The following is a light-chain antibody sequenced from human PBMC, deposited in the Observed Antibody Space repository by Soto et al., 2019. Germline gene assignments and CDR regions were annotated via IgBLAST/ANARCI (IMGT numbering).Light chain of an antibody. Sequence: ESVLTQFPGTLSLYPGERATLSCRASQSGSSSYLAWYQQKPVQAPRLLIYGASSRATGIPDRFSGSGSGTAFTLTISRLEPEDFAVYYCQQYGSSPTTFGQGTKVDIK. J-gene: IGKJ1*01. CDR1: QSGSSSY. CDR3: QQYGSSPTT. CDR2: GAS. V-gene: IGKV3-20*01.